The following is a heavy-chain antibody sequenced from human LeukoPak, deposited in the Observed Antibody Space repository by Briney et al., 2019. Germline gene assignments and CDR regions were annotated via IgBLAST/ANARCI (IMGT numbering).Heavy chain of an antibody. J-gene: IGHJ5*02. CDR3: ARDLLGSSGIFDP. CDR2: IYSSGST. V-gene: IGHV4-4*07. D-gene: IGHD6-19*01. Sequence: SETLSLTCSVSGGSTNSYYWSWIRQSGGKGLECIGRIYSSGSTVYNPSLNSRLTMSIDTSKNQFSLKLSSVTAADTAVYYCARDLLGSSGIFDPWGQGTLVTVSS. CDR1: GGSTNSYY.